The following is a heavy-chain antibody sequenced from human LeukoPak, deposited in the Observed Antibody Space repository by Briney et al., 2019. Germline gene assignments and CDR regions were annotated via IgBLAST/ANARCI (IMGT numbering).Heavy chain of an antibody. J-gene: IGHJ6*03. Sequence: SETLSLTCAVYGGSFSGYYWSWIRQPPRKGLEWIGEINHSGSTNYNPSLKSRVTISVDTSKNQFSLKLSSVTAADTAVYYGARGIAAHGGYYYYYYYMTSGAKGPRSPSP. D-gene: IGHD6-6*01. CDR2: INHSGST. V-gene: IGHV4-34*01. CDR3: ARGIAAHGGYYYYYYYMTS. CDR1: GGSFSGYY.